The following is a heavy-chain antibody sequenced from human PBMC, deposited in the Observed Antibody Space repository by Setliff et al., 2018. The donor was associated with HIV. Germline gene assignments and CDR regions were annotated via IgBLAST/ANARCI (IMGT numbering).Heavy chain of an antibody. D-gene: IGHD2-15*01. CDR3: ARTPKEVVVVAATRPYYYYYMDV. Sequence: SETLSLTCAVYGGSFSGYYWSWIRQPPGKGLEWIGEINHSGSANYNPSLKSRVTISVDTSKNQFSLKLSSVTAADTAVYYCARTPKEVVVVAATRPYYYYYMDVWGKGTTVTVSS. V-gene: IGHV4-34*01. CDR2: INHSGSA. CDR1: GGSFSGYY. J-gene: IGHJ6*03.